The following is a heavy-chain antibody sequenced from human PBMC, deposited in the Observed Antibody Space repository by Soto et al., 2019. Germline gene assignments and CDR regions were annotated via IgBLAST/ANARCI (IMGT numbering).Heavy chain of an antibody. CDR2: IDPTDSYT. D-gene: IGHD1-26*01. CDR1: GYSFTSYW. J-gene: IGHJ4*02. Sequence: ESLKISCKGSGYSFTSYWLTWVRQMPGKGLEWMGRIDPTDSYTNYSPSFQGHVTVSADKSISTAYLQWSSLKASDSAMYYCARLYVGTTPTLDYWGQGTLVTVSS. CDR3: ARLYVGTTPTLDY. V-gene: IGHV5-10-1*01.